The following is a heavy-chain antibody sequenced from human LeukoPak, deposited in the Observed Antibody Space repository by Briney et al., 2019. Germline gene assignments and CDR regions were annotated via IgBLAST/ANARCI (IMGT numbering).Heavy chain of an antibody. CDR3: ARGPRLYYYYGMDV. Sequence: GRSLRLSCSASGFTFSSLGMHWVRQAPGKGLEWVSVIYSGGSTYYADSVKGRFTISRDNSKNTLYLQMNSLRAEDTAVYYCARGPRLYYYYGMDVWGQGTTVTVSS. V-gene: IGHV3-53*01. CDR1: GFTFSSLG. J-gene: IGHJ6*02. CDR2: IYSGGST.